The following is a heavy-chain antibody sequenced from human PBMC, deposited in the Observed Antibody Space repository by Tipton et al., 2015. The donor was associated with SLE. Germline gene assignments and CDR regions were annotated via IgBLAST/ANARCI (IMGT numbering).Heavy chain of an antibody. CDR3: AKDVFPGVGLRGDYDY. Sequence: GSLRLSCAASAFIVNSNYVSWVRQASEKGLDWVSVIYVSNTTYGDSVRGRFIISRDYSRSTLYLQMNSLRDEDTAVYYCAKDVFPGVGLRGDYDYWGQGTLVTVSS. D-gene: IGHD2-21*02. CDR1: AFIVNSNY. J-gene: IGHJ4*02. CDR2: IYVSNTT. V-gene: IGHV3-53*01.